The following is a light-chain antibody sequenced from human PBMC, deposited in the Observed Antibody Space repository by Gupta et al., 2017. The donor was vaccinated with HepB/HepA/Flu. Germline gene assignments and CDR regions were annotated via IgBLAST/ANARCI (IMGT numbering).Light chain of an antibody. V-gene: IGLV3-21*03. J-gene: IGLJ2*01. CDR1: NIGSNS. CDR2: ADS. Sequence: SYVLTQPPSVSVAPGKTATITCGGNNIGSNSVHWYQHKPGQAPVLVVYADSGRPSGIPERFSGSNSGNTATLTISRVEAGDEADYYCHVWDSNSDPVVFGGGTKLTVL. CDR3: HVWDSNSDPVV.